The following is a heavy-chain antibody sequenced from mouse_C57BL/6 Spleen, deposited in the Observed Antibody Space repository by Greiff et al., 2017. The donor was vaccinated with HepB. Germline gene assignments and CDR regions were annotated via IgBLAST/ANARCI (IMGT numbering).Heavy chain of an antibody. CDR3: TASSGYFDY. CDR2: IRLKSDNYAT. CDR1: GFTFSNYW. D-gene: IGHD3-2*02. J-gene: IGHJ2*01. Sequence: EVKVEESGGGLVQPGGSMKLSCVASGFTFSNYWMNWVRQSPEKGLEWVAQIRLKSDNYATHYAESVKGRFTISRDDSKSSVYLQMNNLRAEDTGIYYCTASSGYFDYWGQGTTLTVSS. V-gene: IGHV6-3*01.